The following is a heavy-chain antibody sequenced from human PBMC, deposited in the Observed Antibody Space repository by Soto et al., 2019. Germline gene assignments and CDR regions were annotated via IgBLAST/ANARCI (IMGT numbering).Heavy chain of an antibody. D-gene: IGHD2-15*01. Sequence: QVQLQESGPGLVKPSQTLSLSCTVSGGSISSGDYYWSWIRQPPGKGLEWIGYIYYSGSTYYNPSLDSRVTISVHTSTNQFSLKPSSVTAADTAVYYCARRAATHGGFALWGQGTLVTVSS. V-gene: IGHV4-30-4*01. CDR1: GGSISSGDYY. J-gene: IGHJ5*02. CDR3: ARRAATHGGFAL. CDR2: IYYSGST.